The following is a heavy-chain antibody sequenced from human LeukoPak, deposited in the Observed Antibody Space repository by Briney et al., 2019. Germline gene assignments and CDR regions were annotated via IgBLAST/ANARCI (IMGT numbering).Heavy chain of an antibody. J-gene: IGHJ4*02. CDR1: GFTFSGYA. V-gene: IGHV3-23*01. Sequence: GGFLRLSCAASGFTFSGYAMSWVRQAPGKGLEWVSAISGSGGGTYYADSVKGRFTISRDNSKNTLYLQMNSLRAEDTAVYYCAKESQWLARPFDYWGQGTLVTVSS. D-gene: IGHD6-19*01. CDR3: AKESQWLARPFDY. CDR2: ISGSGGGT.